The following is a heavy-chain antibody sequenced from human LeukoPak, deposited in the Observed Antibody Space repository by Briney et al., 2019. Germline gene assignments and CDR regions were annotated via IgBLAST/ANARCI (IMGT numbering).Heavy chain of an antibody. D-gene: IGHD4-17*01. CDR3: ARESTVYGDYYFDY. V-gene: IGHV1-18*01. J-gene: IGHJ4*02. Sequence: ASVKVSCKASGYTFTSYGISWVRQGPGQGLEWMGWISAYNGNTNYAQKLQGGVTMTTDTSTSTAYMELRSLRSDDTAVYYCARESTVYGDYYFDYWGQGTLVTVSS. CDR2: ISAYNGNT. CDR1: GYTFTSYG.